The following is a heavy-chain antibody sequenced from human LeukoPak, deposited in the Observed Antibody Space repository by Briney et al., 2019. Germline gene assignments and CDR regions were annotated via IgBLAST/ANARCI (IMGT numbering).Heavy chain of an antibody. CDR3: ARAPATVTSGYYYYMDV. J-gene: IGHJ6*03. CDR2: IYYSGST. V-gene: IGHV4-39*07. D-gene: IGHD4-17*01. Sequence: SETLSLTCTVSGGSISSSSYYWGWIRQPPGKGLEWIGSIYYSGSTYYNPSLKSRVTMSVDTSKNQFSLKLSSVTAADTAVYYCARAPATVTSGYYYYMDVWGKGTAVTVSS. CDR1: GGSISSSSYY.